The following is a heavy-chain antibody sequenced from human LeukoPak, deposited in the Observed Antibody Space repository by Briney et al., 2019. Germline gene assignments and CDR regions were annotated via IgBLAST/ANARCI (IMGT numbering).Heavy chain of an antibody. V-gene: IGHV3-30*02. CDR2: IWYDGSNK. CDR1: GITFSSYG. Sequence: GGSLRLSCTTSGITFSSYGMHWVRQAPGKGLEWVARIWYDGSNKYYADSVKGRFTISRDTSKNTLYLQMNSLRAEDTAVYYCAKVPYYDSSGYYDYWGQGTLVTVSS. J-gene: IGHJ4*02. D-gene: IGHD3-22*01. CDR3: AKVPYYDSSGYYDY.